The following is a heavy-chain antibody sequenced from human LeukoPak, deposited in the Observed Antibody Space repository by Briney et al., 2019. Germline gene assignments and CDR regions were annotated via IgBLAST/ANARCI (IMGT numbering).Heavy chain of an antibody. CDR3: ARALMTTVVNDY. J-gene: IGHJ4*02. CDR2: IYYSGST. Sequence: SETLSLTCTVSGGSISSGGYYWSWIRQHPGKGLEWIGYIYYSGSTYYNPSLKSRVTISADTSKNQFSLKLSSVTAADTTVYYCARALMTTVVNDYWGQGTLVTVSS. CDR1: GGSISSGGYY. V-gene: IGHV4-31*03. D-gene: IGHD4-23*01.